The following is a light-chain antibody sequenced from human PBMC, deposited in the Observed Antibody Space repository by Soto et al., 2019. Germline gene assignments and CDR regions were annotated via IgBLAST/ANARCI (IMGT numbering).Light chain of an antibody. CDR1: QSVSGN. V-gene: IGKV3-15*01. CDR2: GAS. CDR3: QQYNNWPPIT. Sequence: EIVMTQSPATLSVSPGERATLSCRASQSVSGNLAWYQQRPDQAPGLLIYGASTRATGIPARFSGSGSGTEFALTFSSLRSEDFAVYYCQQYNNWPPITFGQGTKLEIK. J-gene: IGKJ2*01.